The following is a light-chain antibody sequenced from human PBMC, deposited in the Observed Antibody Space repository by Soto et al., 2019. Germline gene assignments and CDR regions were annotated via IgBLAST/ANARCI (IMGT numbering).Light chain of an antibody. CDR2: EVS. J-gene: IGLJ2*01. Sequence: QSALTQPASVSGSPGQSITISCTGTSSDVGGYNYVSWYQQHPGKAPKLMIYEVSNRPSGVSNRFSGSKSGNTASLTISGLQAEDEADYYCSSYTSSRTRLFGGGTQLTVL. CDR3: SSYTSSRTRL. CDR1: SSDVGGYNY. V-gene: IGLV2-14*01.